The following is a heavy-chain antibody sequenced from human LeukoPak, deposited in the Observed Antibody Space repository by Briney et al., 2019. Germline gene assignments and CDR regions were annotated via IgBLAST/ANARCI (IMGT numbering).Heavy chain of an antibody. CDR2: ISAYNGNT. CDR3: ARQGYSGHSQGAADY. D-gene: IGHD4-23*01. CDR1: GYTFSIYG. Sequence: ASVKVSCKASGYTFSIYGFSWVRQAPGQGLEWMGWISAYNGNTNFAQKFQGRVTMTTDTSTSTAHMELRSLRSDDTAVYYCARQGYSGHSQGAADYWGQGTLVTVSS. J-gene: IGHJ4*02. V-gene: IGHV1-18*01.